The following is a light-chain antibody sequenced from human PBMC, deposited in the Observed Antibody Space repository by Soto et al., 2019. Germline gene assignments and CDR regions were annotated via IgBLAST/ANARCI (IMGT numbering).Light chain of an antibody. CDR3: QHLNNYPPFT. Sequence: IQLSKSPSSLSASVGVRVSITCRASQDIKTYLAWYQQKEGKATKLLISGIFTLQSGVPSRFNGSGSGTDFTLTISRLQPEDFATYYCQHLNNYPPFTFGPGTKLDIK. J-gene: IGKJ3*01. CDR2: GIF. V-gene: IGKV1-9*01. CDR1: QDIKTY.